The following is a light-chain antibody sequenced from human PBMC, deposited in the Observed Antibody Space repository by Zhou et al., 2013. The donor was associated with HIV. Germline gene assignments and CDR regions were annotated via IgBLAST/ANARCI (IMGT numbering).Light chain of an antibody. CDR2: GAS. CDR3: QQYNNWPPMYT. J-gene: IGKJ2*01. Sequence: ERVLTQSPATLSVSPGDRATLSCRASQTVSNHLAWYQQKPGQAPRLLISGASTRATGIPVRFSGSGSGTEFTLTISSMQSEDFAVYYCQQYNNWPPMYTFGQGTRLEI. CDR1: QTVSNH. V-gene: IGKV3-15*01.